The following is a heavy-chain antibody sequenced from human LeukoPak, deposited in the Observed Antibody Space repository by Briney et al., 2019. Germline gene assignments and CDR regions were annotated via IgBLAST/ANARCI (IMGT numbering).Heavy chain of an antibody. CDR2: IWYDGSNQ. D-gene: IGHD6-13*01. J-gene: IGHJ4*02. CDR3: ASPSDSYSSSWFLRD. Sequence: PGGSLRLSCAASGFTFSTFGMHWVRQAPGKGLEWVALIWYDGSNQYYADSVKGRFTISRDNSKNTLYSQMNSLRAEDTAVYYCASPSDSYSSSWFLRDWGQGTLVTVSS. V-gene: IGHV3-33*01. CDR1: GFTFSTFG.